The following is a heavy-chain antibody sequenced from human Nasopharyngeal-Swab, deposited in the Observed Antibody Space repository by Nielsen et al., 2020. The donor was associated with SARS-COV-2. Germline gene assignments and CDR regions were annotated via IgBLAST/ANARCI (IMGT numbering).Heavy chain of an antibody. CDR3: AEDTAMVSFKGY. CDR2: ISGSGGST. J-gene: IGHJ4*02. V-gene: IGHV3-23*01. CDR1: GFTFSSYA. Sequence: GGSLRLSCAASGFTFSSYAMSWVRQAPGKGLEWVSAISGSGGSTYYADSVKGRFTISRDNSKNTLYLQMNSLRAEDTAVYYCAEDTAMVSFKGYWGQGTLVTVSS. D-gene: IGHD5-18*01.